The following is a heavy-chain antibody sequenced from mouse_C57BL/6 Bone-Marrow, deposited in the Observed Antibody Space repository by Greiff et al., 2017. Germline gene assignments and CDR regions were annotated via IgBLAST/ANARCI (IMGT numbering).Heavy chain of an antibody. J-gene: IGHJ3*01. CDR2: INPYNGGT. V-gene: IGHV1-19*01. Sequence: VQLKQSGPVLVKPGASVKMSCKASGYTFTDYYMNWVKQSHGKSLEWIGVINPYNGGTSYNQKFKGKATLTVDKSSSTAYMELNSLTSEDSAVYYCASTLYYGSSYFAYWGQGTLVTVSA. CDR3: ASTLYYGSSYFAY. D-gene: IGHD1-1*01. CDR1: GYTFTDYY.